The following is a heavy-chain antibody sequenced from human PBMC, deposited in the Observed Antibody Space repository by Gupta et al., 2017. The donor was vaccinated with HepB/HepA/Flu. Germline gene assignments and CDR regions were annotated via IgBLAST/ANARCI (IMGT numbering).Heavy chain of an antibody. J-gene: IGHJ3*01. D-gene: IGHD5-24*01. V-gene: IGHV3-48*03. Sequence: QMVASGGGSVQLGGSLRLCCAASGFFFRGYEMPWVRQAPGKGLEWISYISTSGANTKYAASVEGRFTISRDNAKNSLYLQMNNLRGDDTATYYCASKMKTSKAFDVWGQGAEVTVSS. CDR3: ASKMKTSKAFDV. CDR1: GFFFRGYE. CDR2: ISTSGANT.